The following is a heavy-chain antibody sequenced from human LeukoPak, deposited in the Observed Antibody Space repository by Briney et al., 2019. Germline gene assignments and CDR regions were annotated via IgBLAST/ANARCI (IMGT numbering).Heavy chain of an antibody. Sequence: GGSLRLSCAASGYTFSRYAMSWVRQAPGKGLEWVSAISGSGGSTYYVDSVKGRFTISRDNSKNTLYLQMNSLRAEDTAVYYCAKAVGAARPIWFDPWGQGTLVTVSS. CDR2: ISGSGGST. J-gene: IGHJ5*02. CDR3: AKAVGAARPIWFDP. CDR1: GYTFSRYA. V-gene: IGHV3-23*01. D-gene: IGHD6-6*01.